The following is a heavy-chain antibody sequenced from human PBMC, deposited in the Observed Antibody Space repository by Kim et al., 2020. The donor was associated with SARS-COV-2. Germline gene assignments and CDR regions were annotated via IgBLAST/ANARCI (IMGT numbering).Heavy chain of an antibody. V-gene: IGHV3-30-3*01. CDR2: ISYDGSNK. CDR3: ARDPCSRPLGLTYSYYG. D-gene: IGHD1-26*01. J-gene: IGHJ6*01. CDR1: GFTFSSCA. Sequence: GGSLRLSCAASGFTFSSCAIHWVRQAPGKGLEWVAVISYDGSNKNYADSVKGRFTISRDNSKNTLYLQMNSLRAEDTALYYCARDPCSRPLGLTYSYYG.